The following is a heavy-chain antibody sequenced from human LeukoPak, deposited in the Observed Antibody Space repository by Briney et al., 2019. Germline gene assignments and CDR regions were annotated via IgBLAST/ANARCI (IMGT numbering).Heavy chain of an antibody. CDR2: VQSDGSGP. Sequence: GGSLRLSCEASGFTFSSYAMYWVRQAPGKGLVWVSRVQSDGSGPMYADSVKGRFTISRDNARNTLYLQMNGLTAEDTAVYYCARAQVGDPTDYWGQGTLVTVSS. V-gene: IGHV3-74*03. D-gene: IGHD1-26*01. CDR3: ARAQVGDPTDY. J-gene: IGHJ4*02. CDR1: GFTFSSYA.